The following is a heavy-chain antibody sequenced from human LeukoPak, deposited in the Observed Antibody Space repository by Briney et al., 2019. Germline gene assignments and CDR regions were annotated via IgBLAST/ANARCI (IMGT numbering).Heavy chain of an antibody. CDR1: GFTFSSDS. CDR3: HPVILTGYYPLAY. D-gene: IGHD3-9*01. V-gene: IGHV3-21*01. CDR2: MSSSSSYR. Sequence: GGSLRLSCAASGFTFSSDSMNWVRQAPGKGLEWVSSMSSSSSYRYYADSVKGRFTISRDNAKSSLYLQMNSLRAEDTSVYYFHPVILTGYYPLAYWGQGNLVTVSS. J-gene: IGHJ4*02.